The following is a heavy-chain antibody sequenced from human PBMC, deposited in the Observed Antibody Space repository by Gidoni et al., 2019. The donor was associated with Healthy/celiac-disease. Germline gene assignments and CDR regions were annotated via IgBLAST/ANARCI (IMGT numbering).Heavy chain of an antibody. Sequence: QITLKESGPTLVKPTQTLTLTCTFSGFSLSTSGVGVGWIRQPPGKALEWLALIYWDDDKRYSPSLKSRLTITKDTSKNQVVLTMTNMDPVDTATYYCAHRLRGGYSYGYPWFDPWGQGTLVTVSS. D-gene: IGHD5-18*01. CDR1: GFSLSTSGVG. CDR3: AHRLRGGYSYGYPWFDP. CDR2: IYWDDDK. V-gene: IGHV2-5*02. J-gene: IGHJ5*02.